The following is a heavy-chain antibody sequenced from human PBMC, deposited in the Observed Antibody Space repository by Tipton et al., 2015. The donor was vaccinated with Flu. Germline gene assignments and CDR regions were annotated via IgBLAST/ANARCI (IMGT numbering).Heavy chain of an antibody. CDR1: GYTFTSYD. CDR2: MNANSGNT. V-gene: IGHV1-8*01. Sequence: QSGAEVKKPGASVKVSCKASGYTFTSYDINWVRQATGQGLEWMGWMNANSGNTGYAQKFQGRVTMTRNTSISTAYMELSSLRSEDAAVYYWAREGCSSTSGRRTNWFDPWGQGTLVTVSS. D-gene: IGHD6-13*01. J-gene: IGHJ5*02. CDR3: AREGCSSTSGRRTNWFDP.